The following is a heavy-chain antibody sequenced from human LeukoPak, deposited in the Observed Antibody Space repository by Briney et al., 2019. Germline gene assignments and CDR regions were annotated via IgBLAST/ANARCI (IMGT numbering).Heavy chain of an antibody. Sequence: ASVKVSCKASGYTFTSYDINWVRQATGQGLEWMGWMNPNSGNTGYAQKFQGRVTMTRNTSISTAYMELSSLRSEDTAVYYCARRDGATVTTRGGYYYYMDVWGKGTTVTVSS. CDR2: MNPNSGNT. J-gene: IGHJ6*03. D-gene: IGHD4-17*01. CDR1: GYTFTSYD. V-gene: IGHV1-8*01. CDR3: ARRDGATVTTRGGYYYYMDV.